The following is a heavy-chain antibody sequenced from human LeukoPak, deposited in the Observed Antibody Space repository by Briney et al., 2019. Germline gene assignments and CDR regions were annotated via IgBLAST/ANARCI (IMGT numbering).Heavy chain of an antibody. CDR1: GGSISSSNW. Sequence: PSETLSLTCAASGGSISSSNWWSWVRQPPGKGLEWIGEIYDSGYTNYNPSLKSRVIMSVDKSKNQLSLKLSSVTAADTAVYYCARDGVGSGWAYYFDYWGQGTLVTVTS. CDR3: ARDGVGSGWAYYFDY. J-gene: IGHJ4*02. V-gene: IGHV4-4*02. D-gene: IGHD6-19*01. CDR2: IYDSGYT.